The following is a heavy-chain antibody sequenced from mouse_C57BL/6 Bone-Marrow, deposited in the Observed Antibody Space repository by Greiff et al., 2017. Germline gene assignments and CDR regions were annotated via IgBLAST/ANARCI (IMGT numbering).Heavy chain of an antibody. J-gene: IGHJ1*03. CDR3: ANPNWDDWYFDV. CDR2: IYPGDGDT. D-gene: IGHD4-1*02. V-gene: IGHV1-82*01. Sequence: QVQLQQSGPELVKPGASVKISCKASGYAFSSSWMNWVKQRPGKGLEWIGRIYPGDGDTNYNGKFKGKATLTADKSSSTAYMQLSSLTSEDSAVYFCANPNWDDWYFDVWGTGTTVTVSS. CDR1: GYAFSSSW.